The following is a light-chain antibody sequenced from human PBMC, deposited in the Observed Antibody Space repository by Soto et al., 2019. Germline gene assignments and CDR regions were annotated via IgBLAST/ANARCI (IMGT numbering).Light chain of an antibody. Sequence: EIVLTQSPATLSLSPGERATLSCRASQSISSYLAWYQQKPGQAPRLLIYDASNRATGIPARFSGSGSGTDFTLIISSLEPEDFAVYYCQQHGDSPRSFGQGTKVDIK. V-gene: IGKV3-11*01. J-gene: IGKJ1*01. CDR2: DAS. CDR3: QQHGDSPRS. CDR1: QSISSY.